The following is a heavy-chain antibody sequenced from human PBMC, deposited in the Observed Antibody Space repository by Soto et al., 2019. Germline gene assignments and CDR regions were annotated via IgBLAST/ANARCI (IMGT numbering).Heavy chain of an antibody. CDR3: VRTAREGAVAPRWFDL. D-gene: IGHD2-21*02. CDR1: GASIRSTDYY. V-gene: IGHV4-30-4*01. J-gene: IGHJ5*02. CDR2: VYYTGST. Sequence: PSETLSLTCTVSGASIRSTDYYWSCIRQAPGKGLEWIGYVYYTGSTYYNPSLMSRLTISVDTSKNQFSLKLTSVTAAETAVYYCVRTAREGAVAPRWFDLWGQGTQVTVSS.